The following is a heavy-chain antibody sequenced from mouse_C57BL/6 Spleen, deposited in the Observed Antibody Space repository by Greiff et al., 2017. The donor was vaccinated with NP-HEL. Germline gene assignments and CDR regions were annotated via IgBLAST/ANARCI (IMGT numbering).Heavy chain of an antibody. Sequence: VQLQQSGPELVKPGASVKISCKASGYAFSSSWMHWVKQRPGKGLEWIGRIYPGDGDTNYNGKFKAKATLTVDKSSSTAYMQLSSLTSEDSAVYFCARDYDYDGLYYAVGDRGPTATVTVST. V-gene: IGHV1-82*01. D-gene: IGHD2-4*01. CDR1: GYAFSSSW. CDR2: IYPGDGDT. J-gene: IGHJ4*01. CDR3: ARDYDYDGLYYAVGD.